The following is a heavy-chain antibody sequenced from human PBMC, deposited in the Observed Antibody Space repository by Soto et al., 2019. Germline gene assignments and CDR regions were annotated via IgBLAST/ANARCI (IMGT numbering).Heavy chain of an antibody. J-gene: IGHJ4*02. CDR2: IIPIFGTA. V-gene: IGHV1-69*13. D-gene: IGHD3-3*01. Sequence: SVNVSCKASGGPFSSYAISWVRQAPGQGLEWMGGIIPIFGTANYAQKFQGRVTITADESTSTAYMELSSLRSEDTAVYYCARALNEGWSGPREYYFDYWGQGTLVTVSS. CDR1: GGPFSSYA. CDR3: ARALNEGWSGPREYYFDY.